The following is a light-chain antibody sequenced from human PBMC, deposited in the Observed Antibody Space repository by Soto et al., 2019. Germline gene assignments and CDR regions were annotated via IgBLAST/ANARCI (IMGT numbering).Light chain of an antibody. CDR1: SSDVGGYNY. CDR3: SSYTSSSTLGV. J-gene: IGLJ1*01. CDR2: EVS. V-gene: IGLV2-14*01. Sequence: QSALTQPASVSGSPGQSITISCTGTSSDVGGYNYVSWYQQHPGKAPKLMIYEVSNRPSGVSNRFSGSKSGNTASLTISGLQAEXEAXYYCSSYTSSSTLGVFGTGTKLTVL.